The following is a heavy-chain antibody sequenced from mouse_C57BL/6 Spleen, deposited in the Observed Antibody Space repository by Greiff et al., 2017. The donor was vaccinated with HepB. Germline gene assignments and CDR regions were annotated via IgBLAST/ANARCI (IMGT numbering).Heavy chain of an antibody. D-gene: IGHD1-1*01. Sequence: VXLKESGPELVKPGASVKISCKASGYAFSSSWMNWVKQRPGKGLEWIGRIYPGDGDTNYNGKFKGKATLTADKSSSTAYMQLSSLTSEDSAVYFCARGDYGSSFPYWGQGTTLTVSS. J-gene: IGHJ2*01. CDR3: ARGDYGSSFPY. CDR1: GYAFSSSW. CDR2: IYPGDGDT. V-gene: IGHV1-82*01.